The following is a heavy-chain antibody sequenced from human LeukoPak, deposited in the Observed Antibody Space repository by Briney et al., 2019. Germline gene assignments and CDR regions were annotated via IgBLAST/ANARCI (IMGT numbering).Heavy chain of an antibody. CDR1: GGSISSSSYY. J-gene: IGHJ5*02. D-gene: IGHD1-20*01. CDR2: IYYSGST. Sequence: SETLSLTCTVSGGSISSSSYYWGWIRQPPGKGLEWIGSIYYSGSTYYNPSLKSRVTISVDTSKNQFSLKLSSVTAADTVVYYCSTSITGTANWFDPWGQGTLVTVSS. V-gene: IGHV4-39*07. CDR3: STSITGTANWFDP.